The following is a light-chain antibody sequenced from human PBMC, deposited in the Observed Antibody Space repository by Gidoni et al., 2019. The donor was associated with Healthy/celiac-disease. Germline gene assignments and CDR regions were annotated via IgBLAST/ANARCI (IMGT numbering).Light chain of an antibody. CDR3: LQDYNYPRRT. CDR1: QGIRND. Sequence: AIQMTQSLSSLSASVGDRVTITCRASQGIRNDLGWYQQKPGKAPKLLIYAASSLQSGVPSRFSGSGSGTDFTLTISSLQPEDFATYYCLQDYNYPRRTFGQGTKVEIK. V-gene: IGKV1-6*01. CDR2: AAS. J-gene: IGKJ1*01.